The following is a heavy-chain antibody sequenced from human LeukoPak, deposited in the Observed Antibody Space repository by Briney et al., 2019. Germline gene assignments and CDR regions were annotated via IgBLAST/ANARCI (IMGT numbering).Heavy chain of an antibody. CDR2: ISGSGGST. D-gene: IGHD3-10*01. Sequence: GGSLRLSCAASGFTFSSYAMSWVRQAPGKGLEWVSAISGSGGSTYYADSVKGRFTISRDNSKNTLYLQMNSLRAEDTAVYYCAKSERAGSRAFGGMDVWGQGTTVTVSS. V-gene: IGHV3-23*01. CDR3: AKSERAGSRAFGGMDV. J-gene: IGHJ6*02. CDR1: GFTFSSYA.